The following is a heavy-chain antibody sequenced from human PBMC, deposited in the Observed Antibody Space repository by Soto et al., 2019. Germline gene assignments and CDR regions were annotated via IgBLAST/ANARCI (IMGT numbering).Heavy chain of an antibody. CDR2: IVVGSGNT. CDR1: GFTFTSSA. V-gene: IGHV1-58*01. J-gene: IGHJ6*02. Sequence: ASVKVSCKASGFTFTSSAVQWVRQARGQRLEWIGWIVVGSGNTNYAQKFQERVTITRDMSTSTAYMELSSLRSEDTAVYYCAADPTIYSITIFGVAPGYYGMDVWGQGTTVTVPS. D-gene: IGHD3-3*01. CDR3: AADPTIYSITIFGVAPGYYGMDV.